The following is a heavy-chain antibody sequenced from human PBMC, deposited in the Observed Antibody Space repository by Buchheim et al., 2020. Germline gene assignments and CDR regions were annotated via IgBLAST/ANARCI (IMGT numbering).Heavy chain of an antibody. V-gene: IGHV3-33*01. J-gene: IGHJ4*02. CDR1: GFSFSNSG. D-gene: IGHD3-3*01. CDR3: ARDWGITIYGVVPAPNYYFDY. CDR2: VWFDGRRK. Sequence: QVQLVESGGGVVQPGTSLRLSCAASGFSFSNSGMHWVRQAPGKGLEWVAVVWFDGRRKDYADSVKGRFTISRDNSKNTLYLQMSSLRGEDTAVYYCARDWGITIYGVVPAPNYYFDYWGQGTL.